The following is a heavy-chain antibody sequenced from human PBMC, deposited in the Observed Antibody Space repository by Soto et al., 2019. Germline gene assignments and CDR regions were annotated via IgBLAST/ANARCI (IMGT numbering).Heavy chain of an antibody. CDR1: GFTFSSYA. J-gene: IGHJ3*02. CDR3: AKAGNVNSDAFDI. CDR2: ISGSGGST. Sequence: GGSLRLSCAASGFTFSSYAMSWDRQAPGKGLEWVSAISGSGGSTYYADSVKGLFTISRDNSKNTLYLQMNSLRAEDTAVYYCAKAGNVNSDAFDIWGQGTMVTVSS. D-gene: IGHD1-1*01. V-gene: IGHV3-23*01.